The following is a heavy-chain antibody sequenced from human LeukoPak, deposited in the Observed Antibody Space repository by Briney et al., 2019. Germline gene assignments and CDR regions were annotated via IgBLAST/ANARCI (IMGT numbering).Heavy chain of an antibody. CDR3: ARDRGITMIVVDLDY. CDR1: GYTLTSYG. CDR2: ISAYNGNT. V-gene: IGHV1-18*01. J-gene: IGHJ4*02. D-gene: IGHD3-22*01. Sequence: GASVKVSCKASGYTLTSYGISWVRQAPGQGLEWMGWISAYNGNTNYAQKLQGRVTMTTDTSTSTAYMELSSLRSEDTAVYYCARDRGITMIVVDLDYWGQGALVTVSS.